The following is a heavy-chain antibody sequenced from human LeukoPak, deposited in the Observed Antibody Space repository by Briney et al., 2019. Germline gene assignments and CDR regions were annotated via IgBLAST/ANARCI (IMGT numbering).Heavy chain of an antibody. Sequence: ASVMVSCKASGYTFTSYGIDWVRQAPGQGLEWMGWISAYNGNTNHAQKLQGRVTMTTDTSTTTAYMELRSLRSDDTAVYYCARGISTPDDAFDIWGQGTMVTVSS. D-gene: IGHD2-15*01. V-gene: IGHV1-18*01. CDR3: ARGISTPDDAFDI. CDR1: GYTFTSYG. CDR2: ISAYNGNT. J-gene: IGHJ3*02.